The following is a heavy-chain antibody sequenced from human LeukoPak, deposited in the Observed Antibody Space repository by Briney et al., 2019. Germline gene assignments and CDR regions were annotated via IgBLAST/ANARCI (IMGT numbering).Heavy chain of an antibody. CDR3: ARGDSSGWYAPSTYNWFDP. V-gene: IGHV4-4*07. D-gene: IGHD6-19*01. Sequence: PSETLSLTCTVSGGSISSYYWSWIRQPAGKGLEWIGRIYTSGSTNYNPSLESRVTISVDKSKNQFSLKLSSVTAADTAVYYCARGDSSGWYAPSTYNWFDPWGQGTLVTVSS. J-gene: IGHJ5*02. CDR2: IYTSGST. CDR1: GGSISSYY.